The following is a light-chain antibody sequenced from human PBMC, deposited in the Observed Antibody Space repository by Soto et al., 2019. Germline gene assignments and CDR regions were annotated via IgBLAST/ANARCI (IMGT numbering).Light chain of an antibody. CDR3: QQYGSSPHA. CDR2: DAS. J-gene: IGKJ2*01. CDR1: QSVSDNY. Sequence: IVLTQSPGTLSLSPGERATLSCRASQSVSDNYLAWYQHKPGQAPRLLIYDASTRATAIPDRLSGSGSGTDFTLTVTSLEPEDCAVYYCQQYGSSPHAFGQGTKLEIK. V-gene: IGKV3-20*01.